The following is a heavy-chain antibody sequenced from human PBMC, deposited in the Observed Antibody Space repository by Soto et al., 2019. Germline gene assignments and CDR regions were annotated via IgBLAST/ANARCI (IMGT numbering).Heavy chain of an antibody. CDR1: GYTFTTYG. J-gene: IGHJ4*02. V-gene: IGHV1-18*01. D-gene: IGHD2-2*01. CDR2: ISTNNGKT. Sequence: QVQLVQSGAEVKKPGASVKVSCKASGYTFTTYGISWLRQAPGQGLEWVGWISTNNGKTRYAQKLQGRVTMTTDTSTSSAYMELRSLTSDDTAVYYCGREYCSSTSCFGVDYWGQGTLVTVSS. CDR3: GREYCSSTSCFGVDY.